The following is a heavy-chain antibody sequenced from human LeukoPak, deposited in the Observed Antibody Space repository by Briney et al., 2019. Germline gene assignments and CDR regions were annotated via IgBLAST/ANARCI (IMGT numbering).Heavy chain of an antibody. V-gene: IGHV1-2*02. CDR2: VNPNSGGT. Sequence: ASVKVSCKASGYTFTGYYMHWVRQAPGQGLEWMGWVNPNSGGTNYAQKFQGRVTMTRDTSISTAYMELSRLRSDDTAVYYCARLRPSMVRGVIRGGNWFDPWGQGTLVTVSS. CDR1: GYTFTGYY. CDR3: ARLRPSMVRGVIRGGNWFDP. J-gene: IGHJ5*02. D-gene: IGHD3-10*01.